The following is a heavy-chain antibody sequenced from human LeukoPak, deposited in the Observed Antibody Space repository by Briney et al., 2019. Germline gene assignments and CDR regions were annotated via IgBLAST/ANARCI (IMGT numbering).Heavy chain of an antibody. CDR2: IYTSGST. D-gene: IGHD3-16*01. CDR1: GGSISSYY. V-gene: IGHV4-4*07. Sequence: PSETLSLTCTVSGGSISSYYWSWIRQPAGKGLEWIGRIYTSGSTNYNPSLKSRVTMSGDTSKNQFSLKLSSVTAADTAVYYCARVGGWPQYYYYYMDVWGKGTTVTVSS. J-gene: IGHJ6*03. CDR3: ARVGGWPQYYYYYMDV.